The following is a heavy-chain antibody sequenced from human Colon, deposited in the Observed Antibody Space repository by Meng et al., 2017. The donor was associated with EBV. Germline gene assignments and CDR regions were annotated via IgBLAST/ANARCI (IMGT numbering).Heavy chain of an antibody. V-gene: IGHV4-34*01. D-gene: IGHD3-3*01. Sequence: QVQLQQWGAGLLKPSETLSIACAEDGGSFSNSYWSWIRQPPGKRLEWIGEINESGSTKYNPSLKSRVTILMDTSKNQFSLRLSSVTAADTAVYYCRNAFCSAEAGCSDQWGQGTLVTVSS. CDR3: RNAFCSAEAGCSDQ. CDR2: INESGST. J-gene: IGHJ4*02. CDR1: GGSFSNSY.